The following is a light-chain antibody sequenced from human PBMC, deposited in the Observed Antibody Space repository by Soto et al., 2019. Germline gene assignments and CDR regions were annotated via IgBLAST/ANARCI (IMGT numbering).Light chain of an antibody. V-gene: IGKV3-15*01. CDR1: QSVSRN. Sequence: EIVMTQSPATLSVSPGERVTLSCRASQSVSRNLAWYQQKPGQAPRLLIFGASTRATGIPARFSGSGSGTEFTLTISSLQSEDFAVYYCQHYNNWPPWTFGQGTKVEI. J-gene: IGKJ1*01. CDR2: GAS. CDR3: QHYNNWPPWT.